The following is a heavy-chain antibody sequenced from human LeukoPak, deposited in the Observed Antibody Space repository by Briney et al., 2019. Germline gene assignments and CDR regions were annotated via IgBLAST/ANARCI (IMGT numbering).Heavy chain of an antibody. CDR1: GFTLSSYS. Sequence: PGGSLKLACAASGFTLSSYSMKWVRQTPGKGLGRVPVISYDGRNKYYAHSVKGRFPISRDNPKNTPYLQVSSLRAEDTAVYYCAKGFGSLDYWGQGTLVTVSS. D-gene: IGHD3-10*01. CDR2: ISYDGRNK. CDR3: AKGFGSLDY. V-gene: IGHV3-30*18. J-gene: IGHJ4*02.